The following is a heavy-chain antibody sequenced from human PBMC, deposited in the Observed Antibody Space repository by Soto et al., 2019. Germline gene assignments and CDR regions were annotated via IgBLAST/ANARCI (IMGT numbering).Heavy chain of an antibody. J-gene: IGHJ5*02. D-gene: IGHD3-3*01. V-gene: IGHV1-24*01. CDR2: FDPEDGET. CDR3: ATTNFGVVLNWFDP. CDR1: GYTLTELS. Sequence: GASVKVSCKVSGYTLTELSMHWVRQAPGKGLEWMGGFDPEDGETIYAQKFQGRVTMTEDTSTDTAYMELSSLRSEDTAVYYCATTNFGVVLNWFDPWGQGTLVTVSS.